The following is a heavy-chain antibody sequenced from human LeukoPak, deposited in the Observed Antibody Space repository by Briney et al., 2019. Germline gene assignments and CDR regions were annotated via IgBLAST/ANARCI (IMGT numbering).Heavy chain of an antibody. CDR3: AKDTGQWPVRTFDY. J-gene: IGHJ4*02. D-gene: IGHD6-19*01. Sequence: GGSLRLSCAASEFTFSNYAMSRVRQAPGKGLEWVSGTSSSGGTTYYADSVKGRFTISRDNSKDTLYLQMNSLRAEDTALYYCAKDTGQWPVRTFDYWGQGTLVTVSS. CDR1: EFTFSNYA. CDR2: TSSSGGTT. V-gene: IGHV3-23*01.